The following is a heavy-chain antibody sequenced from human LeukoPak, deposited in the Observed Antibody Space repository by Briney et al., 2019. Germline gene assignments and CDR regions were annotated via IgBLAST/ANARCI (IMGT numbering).Heavy chain of an antibody. D-gene: IGHD3/OR15-3a*01. V-gene: IGHV3-74*01. J-gene: IGHJ4*02. CDR3: ASGTGYYPSDY. CDR1: GFTFSSYW. CDR2: INSDGSST. Sequence: GGSLRLSCAASGFTFSSYWMHWVRQAPGKGLVWVSRINSDGSSTSYADSVKGRFTTSRDNAKNTLYLQMNSLRAEDTAVYYCASGTGYYPSDYWGQGTLVTVSS.